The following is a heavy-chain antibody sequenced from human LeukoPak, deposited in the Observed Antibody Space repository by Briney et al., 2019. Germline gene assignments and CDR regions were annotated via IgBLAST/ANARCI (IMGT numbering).Heavy chain of an antibody. CDR1: GGTFNSFG. D-gene: IGHD3-22*01. V-gene: IGHV1-69*01. J-gene: IGHJ4*02. CDR2: ITSRFGTT. CDR3: ARGIDKNYYDSSGYLFDS. Sequence: SVKVSCKASGGTFNSFGIIWVRQAPGQGLQWMGGITSRFGTTNFAQKFQGRVTITADESTTTAYLELSSLRSEDTGVYYCARGIDKNYYDSSGYLFDSWGQGTLVTVS.